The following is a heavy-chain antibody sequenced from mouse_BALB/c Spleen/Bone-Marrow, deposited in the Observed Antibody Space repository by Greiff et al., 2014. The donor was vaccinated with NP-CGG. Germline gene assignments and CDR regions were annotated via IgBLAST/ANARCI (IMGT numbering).Heavy chain of an antibody. CDR1: GYTFTSYT. CDR2: INPSSGYT. J-gene: IGHJ3*01. Sequence: VQLQESAAELARPGASVKMSCKASGYTFTSYTMHWVKQRPGQGLEWIGYINPSSGYTEYNQKFKDKTTLTADKSSSTAYMQLSSLTSEDSAVYYCAYWDLAYWGQGTLVTVSA. CDR3: AYWDLAY. V-gene: IGHV1-4*02. D-gene: IGHD4-1*01.